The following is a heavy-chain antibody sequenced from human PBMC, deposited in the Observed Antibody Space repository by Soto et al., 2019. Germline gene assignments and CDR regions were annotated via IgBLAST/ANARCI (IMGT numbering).Heavy chain of an antibody. D-gene: IGHD2-15*01. J-gene: IGHJ6*02. CDR1: GFTFSSYA. Sequence: QVQLVESGGGVVQPGRSLRLSCAASGFTFSSYAMYWVRQAPGKGLEWVAVISYDGNNKYYADSVKGRFTISRDNSKXTMXXQXHSLRAEDTAVYYCARAGCDGGSCYTLVGLRYGMDVWGQGTTVTVSS. CDR2: ISYDGNNK. CDR3: ARAGCDGGSCYTLVGLRYGMDV. V-gene: IGHV3-30-3*01.